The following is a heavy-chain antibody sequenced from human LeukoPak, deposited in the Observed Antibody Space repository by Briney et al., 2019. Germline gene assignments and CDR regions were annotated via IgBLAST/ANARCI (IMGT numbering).Heavy chain of an antibody. CDR1: GFTFSSYT. D-gene: IGHD2-21*02. CDR3: ASSGCGGDCYSEKTYYLDY. V-gene: IGHV3-21*01. J-gene: IGHJ4*02. Sequence: PGGSLRLSCAASGFTFSSYTMNWVRQAPGKGLEWVSSISTSSIYIYYADSMKGRFTISRDNAKNSLYLQLNSLRDEDTAVYYCASSGCGGDCYSEKTYYLDYWGQGTLVAVSS. CDR2: ISTSSIYI.